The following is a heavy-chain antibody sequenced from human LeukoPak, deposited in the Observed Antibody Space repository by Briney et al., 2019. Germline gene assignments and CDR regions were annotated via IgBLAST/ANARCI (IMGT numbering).Heavy chain of an antibody. CDR3: TTFYHEYSPY. Sequence: AGGSRRLSCAASGFSFMNAWMIWVRQAPGKGVEWIGRIKSNADGGTPDYAAPARGRFTISRDDSKNTLYLQSNSLKTEDTAVCYCTTFYHEYSPYWGRGTLVTVSS. D-gene: IGHD2/OR15-2a*01. V-gene: IGHV3-15*01. CDR1: GFSFMNAW. J-gene: IGHJ4*02. CDR2: IKSNADGGTP.